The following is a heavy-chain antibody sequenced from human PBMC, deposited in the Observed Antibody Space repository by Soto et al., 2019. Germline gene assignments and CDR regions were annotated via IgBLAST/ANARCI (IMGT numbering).Heavy chain of an antibody. D-gene: IGHD2-15*01. CDR1: GGSISSSNYY. CDR2: IYYGGST. Sequence: PSETLSLTCTVSGGSISSSNYYWGWIRQPPGKGLEWIGSIYYGGSTYYNPSLKSRVTISVDTSKNQFSLKLSSVTAADTAVYYCARLVAVAGSSNLYPVFFDYWGQGTLVTVSS. CDR3: ARLVAVAGSSNLYPVFFDY. J-gene: IGHJ4*02. V-gene: IGHV4-39*01.